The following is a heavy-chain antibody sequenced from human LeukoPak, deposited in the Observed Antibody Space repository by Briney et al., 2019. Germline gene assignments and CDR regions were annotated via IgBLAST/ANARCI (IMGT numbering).Heavy chain of an antibody. V-gene: IGHV4-38-2*01. Sequence: SETLSLTCAVSGYSISSGYYWGWIRQPPGKGLEWIGSIYHSGSTNYNPSLKSRVTISVDTSKNQFSLKLSSVTAADTAVYYCARVPLGDYYDSSGYHEGFFDYWGQGTLVTVSS. CDR2: IYHSGST. J-gene: IGHJ4*02. CDR1: GYSISSGYY. D-gene: IGHD3-22*01. CDR3: ARVPLGDYYDSSGYHEGFFDY.